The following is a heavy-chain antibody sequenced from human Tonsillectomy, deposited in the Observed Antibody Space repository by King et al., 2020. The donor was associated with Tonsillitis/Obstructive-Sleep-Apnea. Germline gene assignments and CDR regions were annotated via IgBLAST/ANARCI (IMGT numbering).Heavy chain of an antibody. CDR2: IYYSGST. Sequence: VQLQESGPGLVKPSETLSLTCTVSGGSISSYYWSWIRQPPGKGLEWIGYIYYSGSTNYNPSLKSRVTISVDTSKNQFSLKLSSVTAADTAVYYCARGTYYDFWSGYLYYFDYWGQGTLVTVSS. D-gene: IGHD3-3*01. CDR1: GGSISSYY. CDR3: ARGTYYDFWSGYLYYFDY. V-gene: IGHV4-59*01. J-gene: IGHJ4*02.